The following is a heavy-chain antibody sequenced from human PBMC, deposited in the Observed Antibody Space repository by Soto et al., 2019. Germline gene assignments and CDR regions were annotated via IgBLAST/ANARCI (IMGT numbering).Heavy chain of an antibody. V-gene: IGHV3-21*01. CDR1: GFTFSIYS. CDR3: ARGTVTTYLDAFDI. J-gene: IGHJ3*02. D-gene: IGHD4-17*01. Sequence: EVQLVESGGGLGKPGGSLRLSCAASGFTFSIYSMNWVRQAPGKGLEWVSSISSSSSYIYYADSVKGRFTISRDNAKNSLYLQMNSLRAEDTAVYYCARGTVTTYLDAFDIWGQGTMVTVSS. CDR2: ISSSSSYI.